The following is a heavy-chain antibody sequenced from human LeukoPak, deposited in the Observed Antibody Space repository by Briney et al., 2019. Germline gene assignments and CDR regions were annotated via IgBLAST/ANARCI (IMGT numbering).Heavy chain of an antibody. CDR1: GFTFSDYY. CDR3: ARLKAGF. V-gene: IGHV3-11*01. J-gene: IGHJ4*02. CDR2: ISSRSITI. Sequence: GGSLRLSCAASGFTFSDYYMSWIRQAPGKGLEWVAYISSRSITIHYADSVRGRFTISRDNAKRSVYLQMNSLGAEDTATYYCARLKAGFWGQGTLVTVSS.